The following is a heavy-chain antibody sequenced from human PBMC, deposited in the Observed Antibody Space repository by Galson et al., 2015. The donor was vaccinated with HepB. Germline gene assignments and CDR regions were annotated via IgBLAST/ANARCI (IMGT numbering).Heavy chain of an antibody. V-gene: IGHV4-61*02. J-gene: IGHJ4*02. CDR1: GGSITSGSHF. D-gene: IGHD6-19*01. CDR3: ARSGSGTSWIDS. Sequence: TLSLTCTVSGGSITSGSHFWSWIRQPAGKGLEFLGRIFTSGVPNYSDSLKSRITVAIDTSKNQFSLKLTSVTAADTAIYFCARSGSGTSWIDSWGRGTLVTVSS. CDR2: IFTSGVP.